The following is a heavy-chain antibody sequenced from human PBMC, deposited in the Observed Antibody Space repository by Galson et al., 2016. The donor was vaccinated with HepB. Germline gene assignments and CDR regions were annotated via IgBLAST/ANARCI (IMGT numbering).Heavy chain of an antibody. CDR1: GGSISSTTNW. D-gene: IGHD2-8*02. CDR3: ARDCSGGTCKFAGYDAFDI. Sequence: ETLSLTCTVSGGSISSTTNWWSWVRQSPGQGLEWIGEIYHSGDTNYNPPLKSRATISVDTSRNQFSLSLSSVTAADTAVHYCARDCSGGTCKFAGYDAFDIWGQGTTVTVSS. V-gene: IGHV4-4*02. CDR2: IYHSGDT. J-gene: IGHJ3*02.